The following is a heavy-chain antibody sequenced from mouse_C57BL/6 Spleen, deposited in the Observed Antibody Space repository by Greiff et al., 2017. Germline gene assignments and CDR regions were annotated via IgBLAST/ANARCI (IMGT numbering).Heavy chain of an antibody. V-gene: IGHV1-22*01. CDR2: INPNNGGT. D-gene: IGHD2-5*01. CDR1: GYTFTDYN. CDR3: AKVNYSNYLYYFDY. Sequence: VQLQQSGPELVKPGASVKMSCKASGYTFTDYNMHWVKQSHGKSLEWIGDINPNNGGTSYNQKFKGKATLTVNKSSSTAYMELRIQTSEDSAVYYGAKVNYSNYLYYFDYWGQGTTLTVSS. J-gene: IGHJ2*01.